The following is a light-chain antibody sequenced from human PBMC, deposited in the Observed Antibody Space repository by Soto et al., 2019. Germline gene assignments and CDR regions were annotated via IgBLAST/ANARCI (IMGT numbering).Light chain of an antibody. CDR3: QLWNSSSDQGV. CDR2: CAS. J-gene: IGLJ3*02. CDR1: NIGINA. V-gene: IGLV3-21*04. Sequence: SYELTQPPSVSVAPEKTATITCGGANIGINAVHWYQQKPGQAPLLVVYCASDRPSGIPERFSGSTSGNTATLTISRVEAGDEADYYCQLWNSSSDQGVFGGGTKLTVL.